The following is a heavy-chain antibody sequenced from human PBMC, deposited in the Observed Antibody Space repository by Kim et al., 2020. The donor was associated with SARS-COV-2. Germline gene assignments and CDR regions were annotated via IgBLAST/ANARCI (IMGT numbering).Heavy chain of an antibody. V-gene: IGHV5-51*01. CDR3: ARHDYGDYARIDY. D-gene: IGHD4-17*01. Sequence: SSPSFQGQVTISADKSISTAYLQWSSLKASDTAMYYCARHDYGDYARIDYWGQGTLVTVSS. J-gene: IGHJ4*02.